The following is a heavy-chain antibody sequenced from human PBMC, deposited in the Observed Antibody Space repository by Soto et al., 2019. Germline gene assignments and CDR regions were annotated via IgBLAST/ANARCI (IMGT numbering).Heavy chain of an antibody. CDR2: ISGSGCST. V-gene: IGHV3-23*01. CDR1: GFTFSSYA. Sequence: PGGSLRLSCGASGFTFSSYAMSWVRQAPGKGLEWVSGISGSGCSTYYADFVKGRFTISRDNSKNTLYLQMNSLRAEDTAVYYCVRGGRCSSTSCYTWYYGVDVWGQGTTVTVSS. D-gene: IGHD2-2*02. J-gene: IGHJ6*02. CDR3: VRGGRCSSTSCYTWYYGVDV.